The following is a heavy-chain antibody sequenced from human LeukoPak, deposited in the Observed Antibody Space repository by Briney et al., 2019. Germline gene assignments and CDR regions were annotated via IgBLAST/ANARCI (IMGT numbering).Heavy chain of an antibody. CDR1: GGSISSSSYY. CDR2: IYYSGST. Sequence: ASETLSLTCTVSGGSISSSSYYWGWIRQPPGKGLEWIGSIYYSGSTYYNPSLKSRVTISVDTSKNQFSLKLSSVTAADTAVYYCARLTLLLMVRGGYVDYWGQGTLVTVSS. CDR3: ARLTLLLMVRGGYVDY. V-gene: IGHV4-39*01. D-gene: IGHD3-10*01. J-gene: IGHJ4*02.